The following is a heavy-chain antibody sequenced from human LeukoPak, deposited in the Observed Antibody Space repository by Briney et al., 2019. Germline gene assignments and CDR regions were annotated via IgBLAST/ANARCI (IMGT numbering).Heavy chain of an antibody. CDR1: GFTFGDYA. J-gene: IGHJ3*02. CDR2: IRSKAYGGTT. CDR3: TRDRWESNAFDI. Sequence: GGSLRLSCAASGFTFGDYAMSWVRQAPGKGLEWVGFIRSKAYGGTTEYAASVKGRFTISRDDSKSIAYLQMNSLKTEDTAVYYCTRDRWESNAFDIWGQGTMVTVSS. V-gene: IGHV3-49*04. D-gene: IGHD1-26*01.